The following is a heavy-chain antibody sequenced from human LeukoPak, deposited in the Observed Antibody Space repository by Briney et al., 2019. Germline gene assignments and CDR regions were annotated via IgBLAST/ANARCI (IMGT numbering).Heavy chain of an antibody. V-gene: IGHV3-21*01. Sequence: PGGSLRLSCAASGFTFDDYAMHWVRQAPGKGLEWVSSISSSSSYIYYADSVKGRFTISRDNAKNSLYLQMNSLRAEDTAVYYCARGRGVAAGTRSYFDYWGQGTLVTVSS. CDR2: ISSSSSYI. J-gene: IGHJ4*02. CDR3: ARGRGVAAGTRSYFDY. CDR1: GFTFDDYA. D-gene: IGHD6-13*01.